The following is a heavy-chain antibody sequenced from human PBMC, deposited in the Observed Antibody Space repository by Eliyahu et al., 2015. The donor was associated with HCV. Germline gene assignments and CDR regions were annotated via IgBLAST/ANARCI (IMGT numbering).Heavy chain of an antibody. CDR2: SYHGGNT. CDR1: GASIGSGGYS. J-gene: IGHJ4*02. Sequence: QLQLQESGSGLVKPSQTLSLTCAVSGASIGSGGYSWSWIRQPPGKGLEWIGYSYHGGNTYYNPSLKSRVTISVDRSKNQFSLKLNSVTAADTAVYYCARLLDDYSFDYWGQGTLVTVSS. D-gene: IGHD4-11*01. CDR3: ARLLDDYSFDY. V-gene: IGHV4-30-2*01.